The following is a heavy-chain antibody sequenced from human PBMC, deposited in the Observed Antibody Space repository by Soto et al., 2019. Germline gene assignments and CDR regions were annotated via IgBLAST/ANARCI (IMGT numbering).Heavy chain of an antibody. V-gene: IGHV4-39*01. CDR2: VYYNGNT. Sequence: SETLSLTCPVSGGSTSSSSYQWVWIRQPPGKGLEWIGNVYYNGNTYYKASLKSRVTISVDTSNNQFSLKVKSVTAADTAVYYCARLSGSYNDRYFDYWGQGTLV. CDR3: ARLSGSYNDRYFDY. J-gene: IGHJ4*02. D-gene: IGHD1-26*01. CDR1: GGSTSSSSYQ.